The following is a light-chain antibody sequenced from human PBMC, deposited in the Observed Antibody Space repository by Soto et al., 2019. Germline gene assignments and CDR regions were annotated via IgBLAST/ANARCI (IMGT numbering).Light chain of an antibody. CDR3: QQYGISPT. Sequence: EIVLTQSPGTLSLSPGERATLSCRSSHSVSSNYLAWYQQKPGQAPRLLIYDVSSRATGIPDRFSGSGSGTDCTLTISRLEPVEFAVYYCQQYGISPTFGQGTKVEIK. J-gene: IGKJ1*01. CDR2: DVS. V-gene: IGKV3-20*01. CDR1: HSVSSNY.